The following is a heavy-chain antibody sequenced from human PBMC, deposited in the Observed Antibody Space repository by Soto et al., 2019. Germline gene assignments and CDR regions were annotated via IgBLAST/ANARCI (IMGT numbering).Heavy chain of an antibody. Sequence: GGSLRLSCAASGFTFSSYSMNWVRQAPGKGLEWVSYISSSSSTIYYADSVKGRFTISRDNAKNSLYLQMNSLRDEDTAVYYCARGTGGMYSSSRGYFDYWGQGTLVTVSS. D-gene: IGHD6-6*01. CDR3: ARGTGGMYSSSRGYFDY. V-gene: IGHV3-48*02. J-gene: IGHJ4*02. CDR2: ISSSSSTI. CDR1: GFTFSSYS.